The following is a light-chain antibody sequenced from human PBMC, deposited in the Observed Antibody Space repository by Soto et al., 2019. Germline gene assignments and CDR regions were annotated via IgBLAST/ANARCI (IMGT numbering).Light chain of an antibody. CDR1: QSVSRN. CDR3: QKYNHWPPIFT. J-gene: IGKJ3*01. Sequence: EIVMTQSPATLSVSPGERATLSCRASQSVSRNLAWYQQKPGQAPRLLIYGASTRATGIPARFSGSGSGTEFTLTISSLQSEDFAVYYCQKYNHWPPIFTFGPGTKVDIK. V-gene: IGKV3-15*01. CDR2: GAS.